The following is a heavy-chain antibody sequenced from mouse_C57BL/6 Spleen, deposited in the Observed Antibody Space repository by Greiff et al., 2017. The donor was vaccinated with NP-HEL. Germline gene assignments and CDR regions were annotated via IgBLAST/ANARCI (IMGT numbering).Heavy chain of an antibody. Sequence: QVQLQQPGAELVKPGASVKLSCKASGYTFTSYWMHWVKQRPGQGLEWIGMIHPTSGSTNYNEKFKSKATLTVDTSSSTAYMQLSSLTSEDAAVYNCARQSYDGNYDAMDYWGQGTAVTVSS. D-gene: IGHD2-1*01. V-gene: IGHV1-64*01. CDR2: IHPTSGST. CDR1: GYTFTSYW. CDR3: ARQSYDGNYDAMDY. J-gene: IGHJ4*01.